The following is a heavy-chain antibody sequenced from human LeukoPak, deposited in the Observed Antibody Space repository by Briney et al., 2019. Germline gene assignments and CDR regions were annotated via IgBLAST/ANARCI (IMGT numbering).Heavy chain of an antibody. D-gene: IGHD6-19*01. CDR3: ARDQRYSSGWYSGWFDP. V-gene: IGHV1-69*05. CDR2: IIPIFGTA. Sequence: SVKVSCKASGGTFSSYAMSWVRQAPGQGLEWMGGIIPIFGTANYAQKFQGRVTITTDESTSTAYMELSSLRSEDTAVYYCARDQRYSSGWYSGWFDPWGQGTLVTVSS. J-gene: IGHJ5*02. CDR1: GGTFSSYA.